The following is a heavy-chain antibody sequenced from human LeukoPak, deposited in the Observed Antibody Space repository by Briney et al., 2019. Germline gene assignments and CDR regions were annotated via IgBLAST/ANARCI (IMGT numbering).Heavy chain of an antibody. J-gene: IGHJ5*01. V-gene: IGHV4-39*06. Sequence: SETPSLTCAVSGASVSSSTYFWGWIRQPPGGGPEWLGSVSHSGATYYNPSLKSRVTISLDTSKNQITLTVTSVTVADTALYFCASRIVVSPTAIETWFDSWGQGTLVTVS. CDR2: VSHSGAT. CDR1: GASVSSSTYF. D-gene: IGHD2-21*01. CDR3: ASRIVVSPTAIETWFDS.